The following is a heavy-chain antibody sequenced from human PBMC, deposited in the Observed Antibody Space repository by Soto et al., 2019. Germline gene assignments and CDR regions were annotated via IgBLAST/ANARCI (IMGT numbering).Heavy chain of an antibody. J-gene: IGHJ4*02. CDR1: GFTFSTYW. V-gene: IGHV3-7*01. CDR2: IKQDGSER. CDR3: AGGTSGWYDY. Sequence: EVQLVESGGGLVQPGGSLRLSCAASGFTFSTYWMTWVRQAPGKGLEWVANIKQDGSERYYVDSVKGRFSISRDNAKNSLYMQMNKPRADDTAVYYCAGGTSGWYDYWGQGTLVTVSS. D-gene: IGHD6-19*01.